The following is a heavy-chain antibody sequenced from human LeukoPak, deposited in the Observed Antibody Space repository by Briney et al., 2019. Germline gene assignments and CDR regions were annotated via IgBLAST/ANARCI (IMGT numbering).Heavy chain of an antibody. CDR2: IYYSGST. CDR3: ARPGFYYYYMDV. J-gene: IGHJ6*03. CDR1: GGSISSSSYY. Sequence: SETLSLTCTVSGGSISSSSYYWGWIRQPPGKGLEWIGSIYYSGSTYYNPSLKSRVTISVDTSKNQFSLKLSSVTAADTAVYYCARPGFYYYYMDVWGKGTTVTVSS. V-gene: IGHV4-39*01.